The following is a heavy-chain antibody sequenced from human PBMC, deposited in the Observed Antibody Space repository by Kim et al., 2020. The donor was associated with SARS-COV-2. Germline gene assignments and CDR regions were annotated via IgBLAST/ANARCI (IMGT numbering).Heavy chain of an antibody. J-gene: IGHJ6*01. Sequence: GGSLRLSCAASRFTFSSFAMTWVRQAPGKGLEWVSAISASASTTYYADSVKGRFTISRDNSKNTLYLQMNTLRAEDTAVYYCAKARNGYHLYYSYYGLDV. D-gene: IGHD5-12*01. CDR3: AKARNGYHLYYSYYGLDV. CDR2: ISASASTT. CDR1: RFTFSSFA. V-gene: IGHV3-23*01.